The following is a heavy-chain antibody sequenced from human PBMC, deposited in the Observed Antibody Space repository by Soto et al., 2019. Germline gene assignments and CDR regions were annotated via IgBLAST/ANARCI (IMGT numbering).Heavy chain of an antibody. V-gene: IGHV4-4*02. Sequence: PSETLSLTCAVSGGSISSSNWWSWVRQPPGKGLEWIGEIYHSGSTNYNPSLKSRVTISVDKSKNQFSLKLSSVTAADTAVYYCARAARSSGPLLDYWGQGTLVTVSS. CDR3: ARAARSSGPLLDY. CDR2: IYHSGST. J-gene: IGHJ4*02. CDR1: GGSISSSNW. D-gene: IGHD6-19*01.